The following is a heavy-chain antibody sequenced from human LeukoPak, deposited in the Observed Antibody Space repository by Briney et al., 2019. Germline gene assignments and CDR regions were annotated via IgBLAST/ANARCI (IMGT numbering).Heavy chain of an antibody. J-gene: IGHJ4*02. CDR3: ARDRFYGDY. V-gene: IGHV3-11*04. Sequence: GGSLRLSCAVSGFNFYDYYMSWIRQAPGKGLEWVSYISSSGTPIYYADSVKGRFTISRDNAKNSLYLQMNSLRAEDTAVYYCARDRFYGDYWGQGTLVTVSS. CDR2: ISSSGTPI. D-gene: IGHD4-17*01. CDR1: GFNFYDYY.